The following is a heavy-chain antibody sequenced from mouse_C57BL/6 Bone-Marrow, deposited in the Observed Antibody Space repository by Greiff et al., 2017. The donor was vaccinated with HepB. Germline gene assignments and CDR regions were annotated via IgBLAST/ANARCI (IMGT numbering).Heavy chain of an antibody. D-gene: IGHD1-1*01. Sequence: EVKVVESGGGLVKPGGSLKLSCAASGFTFSSYAMSWVRQTPEKRLEWVATISDGGSYTYYPDNVKGRFTISRDNAKNNLYLQMSHLKSEDTAMYYRARDRYGSSPFAYWGQGTLVTVSA. J-gene: IGHJ3*01. CDR2: ISDGGSYT. V-gene: IGHV5-4*01. CDR1: GFTFSSYA. CDR3: ARDRYGSSPFAY.